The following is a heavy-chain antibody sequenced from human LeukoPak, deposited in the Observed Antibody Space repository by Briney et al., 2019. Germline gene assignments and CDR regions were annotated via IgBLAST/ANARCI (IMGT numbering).Heavy chain of an antibody. D-gene: IGHD3-22*01. V-gene: IGHV4-39*01. Sequence: SETLSLTCTVSGGSISSSGYYWGWIRQPPGKGLECIGIMSYSGSTYYNPSLKSRVTMSADTSKNHFSLKLSSVTAADTAVYYCARQIYYDRSGYFYFNWGQGTLVTVSS. CDR2: MSYSGST. CDR1: GGSISSSGYY. CDR3: ARQIYYDRSGYFYFN. J-gene: IGHJ4*02.